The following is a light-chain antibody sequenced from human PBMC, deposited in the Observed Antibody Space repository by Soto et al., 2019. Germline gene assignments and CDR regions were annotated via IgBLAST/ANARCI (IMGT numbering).Light chain of an antibody. V-gene: IGLV4-60*03. CDR3: ETWDGNIQV. Sequence: QAVVTQSSSASASLGSSVKLTCTLSSGHSRYFIAWHQQQPGKAPRYLMKLEGGGGYIRGSGVPDRFSGSSTGADRYLTISNLQSEDEADYHCETWDGNIQVFGGGTKVTVL. CDR1: SGHSRYF. CDR2: LEGGGGY. J-gene: IGLJ3*02.